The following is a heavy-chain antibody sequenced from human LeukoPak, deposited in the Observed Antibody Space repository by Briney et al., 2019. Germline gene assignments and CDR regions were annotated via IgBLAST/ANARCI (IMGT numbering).Heavy chain of an antibody. J-gene: IGHJ5*02. CDR2: IYYSGST. D-gene: IGHD3-3*01. Sequence: SETLSLTCTVSGGSISSSSYYWGWIRQPPGKGLEWIGYIYYSGSTYYNPSLKSRVTISVDTSKNQFSLKLSSVTAADTAVYYCARAYDFWSGFNWFDPWGQGTLVTVSS. CDR1: GGSISSSSYY. CDR3: ARAYDFWSGFNWFDP. V-gene: IGHV4-30-4*08.